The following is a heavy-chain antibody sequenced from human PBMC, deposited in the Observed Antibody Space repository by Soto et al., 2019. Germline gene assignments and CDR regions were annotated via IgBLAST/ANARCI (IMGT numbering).Heavy chain of an antibody. D-gene: IGHD1-1*01. CDR3: VRDGTKTLRDWFDP. J-gene: IGHJ5*02. CDR1: GASISGFY. V-gene: IGHV4-4*07. Sequence: PPETLSLTCTPSGASISGFYWSWIRKSAGKGLEWIGRIYATGTTDYNPSLKRRVMMSVDTSKKQFSLKLRSVTAADTAVYYCVRDGTKTLRDWFDPWGQGISVTVSS. CDR2: IYATGTT.